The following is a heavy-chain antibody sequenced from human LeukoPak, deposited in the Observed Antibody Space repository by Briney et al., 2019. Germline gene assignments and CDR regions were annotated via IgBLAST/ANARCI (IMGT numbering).Heavy chain of an antibody. CDR3: ARFPPGSGSYPFDY. V-gene: IGHV4-39*07. CDR2: IYYSGST. CDR1: GGSISSSSYY. D-gene: IGHD3-10*01. Sequence: PSETLSLTCTVSGGSISSSSYYWGWIRQPPGKGLEWIGSIYYSGSTYYNPSLKSRVTISVDTSKNQFSLKLSSVTAADTAVYYCARFPPGSGSYPFDYWGQGTLVTVSS. J-gene: IGHJ4*02.